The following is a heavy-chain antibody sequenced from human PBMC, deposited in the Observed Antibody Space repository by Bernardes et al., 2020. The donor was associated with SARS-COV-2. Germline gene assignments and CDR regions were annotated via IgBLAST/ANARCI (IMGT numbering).Heavy chain of an antibody. CDR3: AREVGWHYYGSGSSLDY. J-gene: IGHJ4*02. CDR2: INTNTGNP. Sequence: ASVKVSCKASGYTFTSYAMNWVRQAPGQGLEWMGWINTNTGNPTYAQGFTGRFVFSLDTSVSTAYLQISSLKAEDTAVYYCAREVGWHYYGSGSSLDYWGQGTLVTVSS. V-gene: IGHV7-4-1*02. D-gene: IGHD3-10*01. CDR1: GYTFTSYA.